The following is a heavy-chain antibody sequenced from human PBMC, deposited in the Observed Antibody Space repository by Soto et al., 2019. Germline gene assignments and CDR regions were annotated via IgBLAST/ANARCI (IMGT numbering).Heavy chain of an antibody. D-gene: IGHD2-2*01. Sequence: LRLSCAASGFTFSSYAMHWVRQAPGKGLEWVAAISYDGSNKYYADSVKGRFTISRDNSKNTLYLQMNSLRAEDTAVYYCATTPLYCSSTSCYSNFDYWGQGTLVTVSS. CDR2: ISYDGSNK. J-gene: IGHJ4*02. CDR1: GFTFSSYA. CDR3: ATTPLYCSSTSCYSNFDY. V-gene: IGHV3-30-3*01.